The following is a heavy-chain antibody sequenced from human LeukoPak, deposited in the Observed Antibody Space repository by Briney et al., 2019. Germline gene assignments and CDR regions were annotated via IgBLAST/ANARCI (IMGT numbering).Heavy chain of an antibody. V-gene: IGHV4-59*01. CDR2: IYYSGST. J-gene: IGHJ3*02. Sequence: SETLSLTCTVSGGSISSYYWSWIRQPPGKGLEWIGYIYYSGSTNYNPSLKSRVTISLDTSKSQVSLKLSSVTAADTAVYYCARVWGGRDIVVVVAAANGAFDIWGQGTMVTVSS. CDR1: GGSISSYY. D-gene: IGHD2-15*01. CDR3: ARVWGGRDIVVVVAAANGAFDI.